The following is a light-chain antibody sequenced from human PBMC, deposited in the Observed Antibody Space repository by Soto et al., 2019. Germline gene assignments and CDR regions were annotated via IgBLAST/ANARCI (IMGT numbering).Light chain of an antibody. CDR1: QSVSSSY. CDR3: QQYGSSPRT. CDR2: GAS. V-gene: IGKV3-20*01. J-gene: IGKJ2*01. Sequence: EIVLTQSPCTLSLSPGERATLSCRASQSVSSSYLAWYQQKPGQAPRLLIYGASSRATGLPDRFSGSGSGTDFTLTISRLEPEDFAVYYCQQYGSSPRTFGQGTKLEIK.